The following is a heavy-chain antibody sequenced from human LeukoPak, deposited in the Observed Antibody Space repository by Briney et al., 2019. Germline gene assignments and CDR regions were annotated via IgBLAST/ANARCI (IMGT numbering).Heavy chain of an antibody. CDR2: IRYDEITK. D-gene: IGHD4/OR15-4a*01. Sequence: QTGGSLRLFCATSGFTFSIYDIHWVRQAPGKGLEWVAYIRYDEITKYYANSVRGRFTISRNISKNTVYLHMNTLRVEDTAIYYCTKGGLNGGNYRSDYWGQGTLVTVSS. CDR3: TKGGLNGGNYRSDY. V-gene: IGHV3-30*02. J-gene: IGHJ4*02. CDR1: GFTFSIYD.